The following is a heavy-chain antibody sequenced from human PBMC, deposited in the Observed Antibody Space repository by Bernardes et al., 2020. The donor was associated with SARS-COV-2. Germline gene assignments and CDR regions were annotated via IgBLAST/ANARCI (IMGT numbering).Heavy chain of an antibody. CDR1: GGSISSGGYH. CDR3: AGSSCGADCYIGGLRSWDYGMDV. Sequence: SETLSLTCTVSGGSISSGGYHWGWIRQPPGKGLEWIVSFYSSGNTYYNPSLQSRLSKSIDTSKNQFSLRLSSVTAADTAVYYCAGSSCGADCYIGGLRSWDYGMDVWGQGTTVTVSS. D-gene: IGHD2-21*02. CDR2: FYSSGNT. V-gene: IGHV4-39*01. J-gene: IGHJ6*02.